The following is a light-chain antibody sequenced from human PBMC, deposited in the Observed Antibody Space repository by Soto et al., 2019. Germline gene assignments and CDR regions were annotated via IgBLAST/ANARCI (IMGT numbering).Light chain of an antibody. CDR3: QSYDSSLNAVV. Sequence: QSVLTQPPSVSGAPGQRVTISCTGSSSNIGARYDVHWYQQLPGTAPKLLIYGNSNRPSGVPDRFSGSKSGTSASLAITGLQAGDEADYYCQSYDSSLNAVVFGGGTKLTVL. CDR1: SSNIGARYD. CDR2: GNS. V-gene: IGLV1-40*01. J-gene: IGLJ2*01.